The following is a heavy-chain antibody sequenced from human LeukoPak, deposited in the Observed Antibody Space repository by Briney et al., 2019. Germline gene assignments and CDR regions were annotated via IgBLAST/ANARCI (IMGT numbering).Heavy chain of an antibody. J-gene: IGHJ5*02. CDR2: ISAYNGNT. V-gene: IGHV1-18*01. Sequence: ASVKVSCKASGYTFTSYGISWVRQAPGQGLEWMGWISAYNGNTNYAQKFQGRVTMTRDTSISTAYMELSRLRSDDTAVYYCARDHRDSGNWWFDPWGQGTLVTVPS. CDR1: GYTFTSYG. D-gene: IGHD1-14*01. CDR3: ARDHRDSGNWWFDP.